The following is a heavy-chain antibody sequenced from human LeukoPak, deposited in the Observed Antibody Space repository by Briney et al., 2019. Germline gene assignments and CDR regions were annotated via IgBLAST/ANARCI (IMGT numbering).Heavy chain of an antibody. CDR1: GFTVSSNY. Sequence: GGSLRLSCAASGFTVSSNYMSWVRQAPGKGLEWVSVIYSGGSTYYADSVKGRFTISRDNSKNTLYLQMNSLRAEDTAVYYCARDTVGALGYFDYWGQGTLVTVTS. J-gene: IGHJ4*02. CDR3: ARDTVGALGYFDY. V-gene: IGHV3-53*01. D-gene: IGHD1-26*01. CDR2: IYSGGST.